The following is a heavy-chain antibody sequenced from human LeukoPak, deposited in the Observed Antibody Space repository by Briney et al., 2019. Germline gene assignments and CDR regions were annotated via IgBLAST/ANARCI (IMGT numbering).Heavy chain of an antibody. V-gene: IGHV3-48*02. D-gene: IGHD6-6*01. CDR3: ARGYSSSSPEFDY. J-gene: IGHJ4*02. CDR2: ISSSSSTI. CDR1: GFTFSSYS. Sequence: GGSLRLSCVASGFTFSSYSMNWVRQAPGKGLEWVSYISSSSSTIYYADSVKGRFTISRDNAKNSLYLQMNSLRDEDTAVYYCARGYSSSSPEFDYWGQGTLVTVSS.